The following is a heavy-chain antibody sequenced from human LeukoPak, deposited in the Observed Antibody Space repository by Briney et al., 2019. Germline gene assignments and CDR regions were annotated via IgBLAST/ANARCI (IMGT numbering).Heavy chain of an antibody. D-gene: IGHD6-6*01. V-gene: IGHV3-48*03. CDR2: ISSSGSTI. CDR1: GFTFSSYE. CDR3: AKVIGSSSYFDY. Sequence: GGSLRLSCAASGFTFSSYEMNWVRQAPGKGLEWVSYISSSGSTIYYADSVKGRFTISRDNAKNSLYLQMNSLRAEDTAVYYCAKVIGSSSYFDYWGQGTLVTVSS. J-gene: IGHJ4*02.